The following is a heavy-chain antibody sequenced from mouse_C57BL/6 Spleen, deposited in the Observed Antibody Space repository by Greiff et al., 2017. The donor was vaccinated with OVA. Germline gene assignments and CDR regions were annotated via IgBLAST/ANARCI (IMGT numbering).Heavy chain of an antibody. CDR3: ARSKPPMDY. J-gene: IGHJ4*01. Sequence: QVQLQQSGPGLVQPSQILSITCTVSGFSLTSYGVHWVRQSPGKGLEWLGVIWSGGSTDYNAAFISRLSISKDNSKSQVFFKMNSLQADDTAIYYCARSKPPMDYWGQGTSVTVSS. CDR1: GFSLTSYG. CDR2: IWSGGST. V-gene: IGHV2-2*01.